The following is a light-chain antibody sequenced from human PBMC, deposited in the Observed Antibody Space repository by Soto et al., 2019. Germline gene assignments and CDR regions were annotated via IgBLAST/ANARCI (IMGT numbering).Light chain of an antibody. V-gene: IGKV1-5*01. CDR2: DAS. CDR3: QQYTENSGT. CDR1: QRMTSW. J-gene: IGKJ1*01. Sequence: DIQLTQSPSTLSASVGDRFTITCRASQRMTSWLAWNQQKPGKAPKVLIYDASSLESGVPSRFSGSESGTEFTLTISSLQPDDIATYYCQQYTENSGTFGQGTTGDIK.